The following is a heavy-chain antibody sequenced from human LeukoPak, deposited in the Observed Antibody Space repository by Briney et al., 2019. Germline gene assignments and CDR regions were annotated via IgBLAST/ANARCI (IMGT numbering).Heavy chain of an antibody. V-gene: IGHV3-23*01. CDR2: ISGSGGST. CDR1: GFTFSSYA. CDR3: AKDLGYYDSSGNDY. D-gene: IGHD3-22*01. Sequence: GGSLRLSCAASGFTFSSYAMSWVHQAPGKGLEWVSAISGSGGSTYYADSVKGRFTISRDNSKNTLYLQMNSLRAEDTAVYYCAKDLGYYDSSGNDYWGQGTLVTVSS. J-gene: IGHJ4*02.